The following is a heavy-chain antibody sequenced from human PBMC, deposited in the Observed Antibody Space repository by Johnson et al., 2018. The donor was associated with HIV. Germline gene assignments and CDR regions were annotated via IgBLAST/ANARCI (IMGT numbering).Heavy chain of an antibody. Sequence: VQLVESGGGLVQPGGSLRLSCAAAGFTFSSYVMTWVRQAPGQGLEWVSTISSNGRSTYYANSVKGRFTISRDNSKNTLYLQMNSLRAEDTALYYCARSVGYYDSSGNPSDAFDIWGQGTMVTVSS. CDR1: GFTFSSYV. J-gene: IGHJ3*02. CDR3: ARSVGYYDSSGNPSDAFDI. D-gene: IGHD3-22*01. V-gene: IGHV3-23*04. CDR2: ISSNGRST.